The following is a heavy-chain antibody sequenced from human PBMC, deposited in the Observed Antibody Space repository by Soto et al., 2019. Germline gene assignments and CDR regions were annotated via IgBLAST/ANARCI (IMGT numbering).Heavy chain of an antibody. CDR1: GYSFASYW. Sequence: GESLKISCKGSGYSFASYWIGCVRQMPGKGLEWMGIIYPGDSDTRYSPSFQGQVTISADKSISTAYLQWSSLKASDTAMYYCARLPGYYGSGSFFDYWGQGTLVTVSS. J-gene: IGHJ4*02. D-gene: IGHD3-10*01. V-gene: IGHV5-51*01. CDR3: ARLPGYYGSGSFFDY. CDR2: IYPGDSDT.